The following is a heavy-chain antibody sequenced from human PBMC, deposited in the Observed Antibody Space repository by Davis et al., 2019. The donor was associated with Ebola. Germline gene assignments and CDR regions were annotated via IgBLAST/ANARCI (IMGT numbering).Heavy chain of an antibody. CDR3: ARGWLRGGMDV. J-gene: IGHJ6*02. V-gene: IGHV6-1*01. CDR2: TYYSSKWYH. D-gene: IGHD5-18*01. CDR1: GDSVSSGG. Sequence: PSETLSLTCAISGDSVSSGGWNWIRQSPSRGLEWLGRTYYSSKWYHDYAVSLKSRITINPDTSKNQLSLQLNSVTPEDTALYYCARGWLRGGMDVWGEGTTVTV.